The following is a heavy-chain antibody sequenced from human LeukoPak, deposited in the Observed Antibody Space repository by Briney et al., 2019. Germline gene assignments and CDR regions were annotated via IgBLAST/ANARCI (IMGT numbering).Heavy chain of an antibody. D-gene: IGHD3-22*01. J-gene: IGHJ4*02. V-gene: IGHV1-69*13. Sequence: SVKVSCKASGGTFSSYAISWVRQAPGQGREWMGGIIPIFGTANYAQKLQGRATHTADESTNTPYMELSTLRYADTPVYYRAWTPDSSGYYMSYFDYWGQGTL. CDR2: IIPIFGTA. CDR1: GGTFSSYA. CDR3: AWTPDSSGYYMSYFDY.